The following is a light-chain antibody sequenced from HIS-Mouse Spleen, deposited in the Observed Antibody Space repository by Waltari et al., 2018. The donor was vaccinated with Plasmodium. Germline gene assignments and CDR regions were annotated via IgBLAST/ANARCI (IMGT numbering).Light chain of an antibody. CDR1: QSVSNN. CDR2: GAS. CDR3: QQYNNWSFT. J-gene: IGKJ3*01. V-gene: IGKV3-15*01. Sequence: EIVMTQSTATLSVSPGERANLSCRASQSVSNNLAWYQQKPGQAPRLLIYGASTRATGIPARFSGSGSGTEFTLTISSLQSEDFAVYYCQQYNNWSFTFGPGTKVDIK.